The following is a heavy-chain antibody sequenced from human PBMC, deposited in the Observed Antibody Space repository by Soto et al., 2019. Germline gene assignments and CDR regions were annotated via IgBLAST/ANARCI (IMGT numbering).Heavy chain of an antibody. CDR2: IYSGGST. CDR1: GFTVSSNY. V-gene: IGHV3-66*01. J-gene: IGHJ6*03. Sequence: GGSLRLSCAASGFTVSSNYMSWVRQAPGKGLEWVSVIYSGGSTYYADSVKGRFTISRDNSKNTLYLQMNSLRAEDTAVYYCARALTPYQVYSYYYYMDVWGKGTTVTVSS. CDR3: ARALTPYQVYSYYYYMDV. D-gene: IGHD2-15*01.